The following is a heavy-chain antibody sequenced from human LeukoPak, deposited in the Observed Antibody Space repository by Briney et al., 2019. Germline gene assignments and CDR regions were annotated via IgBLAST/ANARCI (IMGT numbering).Heavy chain of an antibody. J-gene: IGHJ5*01. CDR1: GFSFRSYD. CDR3: AREMAVTGTVSYDS. CDR2: ISTGSRYI. Sequence: PGGSLRLSCSASGFSFRSYDMQWVRPAPGKGLEWVSSISTGSRYIYYADSVKGRFTISRHDAENSLYLEMNGLRAEDTAVYYCAREMAVTGTVSYDSWGQGILVTVSS. V-gene: IGHV3-21*01. D-gene: IGHD2-21*02.